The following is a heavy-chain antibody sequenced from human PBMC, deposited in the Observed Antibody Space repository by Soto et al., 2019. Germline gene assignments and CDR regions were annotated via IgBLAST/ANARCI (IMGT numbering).Heavy chain of an antibody. CDR3: ARGYYYDSRSSFAY. D-gene: IGHD3-10*01. V-gene: IGHV4-34*01. J-gene: IGHJ4*02. CDR1: SGSFTKYY. CDR2: INQSGRT. Sequence: QVQLQQWGAGLLKPSETLSLTCAVYSGSFTKYYWNWIRQSPGKGLEWIGEINQSGRTNYNPSLKSLATISVDTSKKQFSLKVNSVTAADTAVYYCARGYYYDSRSSFAYWGQGTLVTVSP.